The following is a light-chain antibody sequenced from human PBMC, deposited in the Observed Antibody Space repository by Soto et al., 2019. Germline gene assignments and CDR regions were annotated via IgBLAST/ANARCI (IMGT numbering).Light chain of an antibody. CDR2: QGS. Sequence: DIQLTQSPSSLSASVGDRVTITCRASRSISNSLAWYQQRPGKAPKHLIYQGSTLQREVSSRFSGSGSGTEFTLTISSLQPYDFATYYCKQYDSYPLTFGGGTRVDIK. CDR1: RSISNS. V-gene: IGKV1-5*03. J-gene: IGKJ4*01. CDR3: KQYDSYPLT.